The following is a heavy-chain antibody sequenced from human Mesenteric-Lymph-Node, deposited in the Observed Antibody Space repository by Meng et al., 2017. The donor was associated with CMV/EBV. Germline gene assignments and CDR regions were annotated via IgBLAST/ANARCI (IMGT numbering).Heavy chain of an antibody. Sequence: KAAGYTFNGYYRHWVRQAPGQGLEWMGRINPNSGGTNYAQKFQGRVTMTRDTSISTAYMELSRLRSDDTAVYYCARVFDILTGYPYDYWGQGTLVTVSS. D-gene: IGHD3-9*01. V-gene: IGHV1-2*06. J-gene: IGHJ4*02. CDR3: ARVFDILTGYPYDY. CDR1: GYTFNGYY. CDR2: INPNSGGT.